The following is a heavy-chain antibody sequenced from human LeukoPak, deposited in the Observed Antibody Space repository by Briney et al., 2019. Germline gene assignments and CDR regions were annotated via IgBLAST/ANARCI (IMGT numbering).Heavy chain of an antibody. D-gene: IGHD3-22*01. Sequence: SETLSLTCTVSGGSISSSSYYWGWIRQPPGKGLEWIGSIYYSGSTYYNPSLKSRVTISVDTSKNQFSLNLNSVTAANTAVYFCARDEGSAYPFDYWGQGTLVTVSS. J-gene: IGHJ4*02. CDR3: ARDEGSAYPFDY. CDR1: GGSISSSSYY. V-gene: IGHV4-39*07. CDR2: IYYSGST.